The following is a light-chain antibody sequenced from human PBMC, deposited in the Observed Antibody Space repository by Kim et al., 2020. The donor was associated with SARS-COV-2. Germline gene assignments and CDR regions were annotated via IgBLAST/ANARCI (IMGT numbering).Light chain of an antibody. Sequence: SYELTQPPSVSVSPGQTASITCSGHKLGDKYACWYQQRPGQSPVLVIYQDNKRPSGIPERFSGSNFGNTATLPISGTQAMDEADYYCQAWDSHMAVFGGG. J-gene: IGLJ2*01. CDR1: KLGDKY. CDR3: QAWDSHMAV. V-gene: IGLV3-1*01. CDR2: QDN.